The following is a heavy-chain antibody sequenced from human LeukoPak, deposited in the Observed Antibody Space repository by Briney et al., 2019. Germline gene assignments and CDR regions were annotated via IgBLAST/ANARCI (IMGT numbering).Heavy chain of an antibody. CDR1: GFTVSSNY. CDR2: ISGSGGST. CDR3: AKERIAAAGNFDY. J-gene: IGHJ4*02. D-gene: IGHD6-13*01. Sequence: PGGSLRLSCAASGFTVSSNYMSWVRQAPGKGLEWVSAISGSGGSTYYADSVKGRFTISRDNSKNTLYLQMNSLRAEDTAVYYCAKERIAAAGNFDYWGQGTLVTVSS. V-gene: IGHV3-23*01.